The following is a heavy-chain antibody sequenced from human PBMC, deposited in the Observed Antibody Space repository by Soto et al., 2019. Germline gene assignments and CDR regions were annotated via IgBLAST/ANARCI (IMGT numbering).Heavy chain of an antibody. Sequence: PSETLSLTCTVSGGSISSGDYYWSWIRQPPGKGLEWIGYIYYSGSTYYNPSLKSRVTISVDTSKNQFSLKLSSVTAADTAVYYCARAGSVTIFGVVIHPGYYYGMDVWGQGTTVTVSS. CDR3: ARAGSVTIFGVVIHPGYYYGMDV. CDR1: GGSISSGDYY. D-gene: IGHD3-3*01. J-gene: IGHJ6*02. CDR2: IYYSGST. V-gene: IGHV4-30-4*01.